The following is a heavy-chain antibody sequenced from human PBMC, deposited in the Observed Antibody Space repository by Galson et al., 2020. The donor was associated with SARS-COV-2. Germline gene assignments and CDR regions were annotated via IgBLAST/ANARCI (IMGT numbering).Heavy chain of an antibody. D-gene: IGHD3-22*01. Sequence: GGSLRLSCAASGFTFSSYEMNWVRQAPGKGLEWVSDIGRSGSSIHYADSVTGRFTISRDNARNSLLLQMNSLRPEDTAVYYCARHRYDSSGYYSYFDYWGQGTLVTVSS. CDR1: GFTFSSYE. CDR2: IGRSGSSI. J-gene: IGHJ4*02. CDR3: ARHRYDSSGYYSYFDY. V-gene: IGHV3-48*03.